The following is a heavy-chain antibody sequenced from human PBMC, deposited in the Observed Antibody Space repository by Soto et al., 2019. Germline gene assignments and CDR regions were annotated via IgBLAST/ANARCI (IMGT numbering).Heavy chain of an antibody. J-gene: IGHJ6*02. Sequence: PGGSLRLSCVASGFTVSSNYMSWVRQAPGKGLEWVSVIYSGGSTYYADSVKGRFTISRDNSKNTLYLQMNSLRAEDTAVYYCARSLDFWSGYYPDYYGMDVWGQGTTVTVSS. V-gene: IGHV3-53*01. D-gene: IGHD3-3*01. CDR1: GFTVSSNY. CDR3: ARSLDFWSGYYPDYYGMDV. CDR2: IYSGGST.